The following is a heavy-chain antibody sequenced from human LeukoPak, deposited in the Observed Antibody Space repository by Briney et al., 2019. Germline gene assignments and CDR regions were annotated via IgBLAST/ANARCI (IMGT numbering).Heavy chain of an antibody. CDR1: GFTVSNIY. Sequence: GGSLRLSCAASGFTVSNIYMSWVRQAPGKGLEWDSVIYSGGSKYYADSVKGRFTFSRDISKKTLYLQMNSLRTEDTAVYYCARDRISSRWYACFAYWGQGTLVGVSS. CDR2: IYSGGSK. J-gene: IGHJ4*02. V-gene: IGHV3-66*02. CDR3: ARDRISSRWYACFAY. D-gene: IGHD6-19*01.